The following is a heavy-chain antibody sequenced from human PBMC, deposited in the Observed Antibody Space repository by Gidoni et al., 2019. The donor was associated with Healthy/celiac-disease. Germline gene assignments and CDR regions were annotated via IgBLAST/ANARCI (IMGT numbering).Heavy chain of an antibody. V-gene: IGHV1-18*01. D-gene: IGHD2-2*01. CDR1: GYTFTSYG. Sequence: QLVQSGAAVKKPGASVKVSCKASGYTFTSYGISWVRQAPGQGLAWMGWISAYNGNTNYAQKLQGRVTMTTDTSTSTAYMELRSLRSDDTAVYYCARYCSSTSCSHYYYYGMDVWGQGTTVTVSS. CDR3: ARYCSSTSCSHYYYYGMDV. CDR2: ISAYNGNT. J-gene: IGHJ6*02.